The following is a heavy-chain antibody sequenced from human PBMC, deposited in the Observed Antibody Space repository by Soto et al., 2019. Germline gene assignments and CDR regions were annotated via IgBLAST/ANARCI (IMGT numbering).Heavy chain of an antibody. D-gene: IGHD6-6*01. CDR2: TYYSGST. CDR3: ARDRSSSSPRYYYYGMDV. V-gene: IGHV4-61*01. Sequence: PSETLSLTCTVSGGSVSSGSYYWSWIRQPPGKGLEWIGYTYYSGSTNYNPSLKSRVTISVDTSKNQFSLKLSSVTAADTAVYYCARDRSSSSPRYYYYGMDVWGQGTTVTVSS. J-gene: IGHJ6*02. CDR1: GGSVSSGSYY.